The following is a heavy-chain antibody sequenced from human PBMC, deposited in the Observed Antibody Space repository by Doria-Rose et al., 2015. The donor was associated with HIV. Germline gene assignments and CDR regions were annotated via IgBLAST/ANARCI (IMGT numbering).Heavy chain of an antibody. CDR3: ARIKSSRWYHKYYFDF. V-gene: IGHV2-26*01. CDR1: GVSLSSPGMG. CDR2: IFSDDER. Sequence: QVTLKESGPVLVKPTETLTLTCTVSGVSLSSPGMGVSWIRQPPGKALKWLANIFSDDERYYNTSLTSRLTISRGTSKSQVVLTMTDMDPVDTATYYCARIKSSRWYHKYYFDFWGQGTLVIVSA. J-gene: IGHJ4*02. D-gene: IGHD6-13*01.